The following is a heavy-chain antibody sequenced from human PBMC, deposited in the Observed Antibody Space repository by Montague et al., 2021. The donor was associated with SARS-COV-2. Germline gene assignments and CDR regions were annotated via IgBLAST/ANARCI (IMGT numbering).Heavy chain of an antibody. J-gene: IGHJ1*01. CDR1: GFTFSSYA. CDR3: ARGYTSSWHLFQFLQY. Sequence: SLRLSCTASGFTFSSYAMSWVRQAPEKGLEWVSDISGGGGSTDYADSVKGRFTISRDNSKNMLYLQMSSLRAEDTAVYYCARGYTSSWHLFQFLQYWGQGTLVTVAS. D-gene: IGHD6-13*01. V-gene: IGHV3-23*01. CDR2: ISGGGGST.